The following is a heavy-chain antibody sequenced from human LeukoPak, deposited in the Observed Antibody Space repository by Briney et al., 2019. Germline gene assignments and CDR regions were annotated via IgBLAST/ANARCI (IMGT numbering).Heavy chain of an antibody. D-gene: IGHD3-22*01. CDR3: ASSRVYDSSGYSDFDY. CDR1: GYTFTRFG. J-gene: IGHJ4*02. Sequence: ASVKVSCKASGYTFTRFGMNWVRQAPAQGLEWMGWINTNTGNPTYAQGFTGRFVFSLDTSVSTAYLQISSLKAEDTAVYYCASSRVYDSSGYSDFDYWGQGTLVTVSS. CDR2: INTNTGNP. V-gene: IGHV7-4-1*02.